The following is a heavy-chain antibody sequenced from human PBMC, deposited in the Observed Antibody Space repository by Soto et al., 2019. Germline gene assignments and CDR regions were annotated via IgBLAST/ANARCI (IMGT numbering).Heavy chain of an antibody. V-gene: IGHV3-11*01. Sequence: GGSLRLSCAASGFTFSDYYMSWIRQAPGKGLEWVSYISSSGSTIYYADSVKGRFTISRDNAKNSLYLQMNSLRAEDTAVYYCAREPHYGGISPHFDYWGQGTLVTVSS. CDR2: ISSSGSTI. CDR3: AREPHYGGISPHFDY. J-gene: IGHJ4*02. CDR1: GFTFSDYY. D-gene: IGHD4-17*01.